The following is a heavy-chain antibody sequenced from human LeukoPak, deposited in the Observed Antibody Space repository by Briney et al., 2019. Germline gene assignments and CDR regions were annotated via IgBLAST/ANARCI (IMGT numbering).Heavy chain of an antibody. V-gene: IGHV3-74*01. Sequence: PGGSLRLSCAASGFTFSSYWTHWVRQAPGKGLVWVSRINSDGSSTIYADSVKGRFTISRDNTKNSLYLQMNSLRAEDTAVYYCARANYYDISGYDYWGQGTLVTVSS. CDR3: ARANYYDISGYDY. CDR1: GFTFSSYW. D-gene: IGHD3-22*01. CDR2: INSDGSST. J-gene: IGHJ4*02.